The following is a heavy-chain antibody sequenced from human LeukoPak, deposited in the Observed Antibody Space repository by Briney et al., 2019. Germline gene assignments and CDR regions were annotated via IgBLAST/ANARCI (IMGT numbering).Heavy chain of an antibody. CDR1: GFTFSSYW. V-gene: IGHV3-74*01. D-gene: IGHD4-23*01. Sequence: GGSLRLSCAASGFTFSSYWMHWVRQAPGKGLVGVSRICTDGSRTTYADYVQGRFTISRDNAKNTLYLQMNSLRAEDTAVYYCARDKYGDNSNAFDIWGQGTLVTVSS. J-gene: IGHJ3*02. CDR3: ARDKYGDNSNAFDI. CDR2: ICTDGSRT.